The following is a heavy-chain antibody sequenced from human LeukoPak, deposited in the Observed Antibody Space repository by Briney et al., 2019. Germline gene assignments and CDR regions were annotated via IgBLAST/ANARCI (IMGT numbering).Heavy chain of an antibody. V-gene: IGHV3-7*01. CDR3: ARVTIFADYYMDV. D-gene: IGHD3-3*01. CDR2: IKQDGSEK. J-gene: IGHJ6*03. CDR1: GFTYSSYW. Sequence: GGSLRLSCAASGFTYSSYWMSWVRQAPGKGLEWVANIKQDGSEKYYVDSVKGRFTISRDNAKNSLYLQMNSLRAEDTAVYYCARVTIFADYYMDVWGKGTTVTVSS.